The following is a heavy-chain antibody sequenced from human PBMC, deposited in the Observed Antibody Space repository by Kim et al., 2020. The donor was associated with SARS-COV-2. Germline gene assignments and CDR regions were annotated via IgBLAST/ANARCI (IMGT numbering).Heavy chain of an antibody. Sequence: GGSLRLSCAASGFTFSSYGMHWVRQAPGKGLEGVAVIWYDGSNKYYVDSVKGRFTISRDNSKNTLYLQMNSLRAEDTAVYYCARSYYYDSSGYYYVNYYYYGMDVWGQGTTVTVSS. D-gene: IGHD3-22*01. CDR2: IWYDGSNK. J-gene: IGHJ6*02. CDR1: GFTFSSYG. CDR3: ARSYYYDSSGYYYVNYYYYGMDV. V-gene: IGHV3-33*01.